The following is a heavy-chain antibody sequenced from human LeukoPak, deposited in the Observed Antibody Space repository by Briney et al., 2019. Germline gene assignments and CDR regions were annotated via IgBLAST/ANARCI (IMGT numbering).Heavy chain of an antibody. CDR3: ARVAEYCSSTSCYRWFDP. D-gene: IGHD2-2*01. Sequence: GASVKVSCKASGYTFTNYYMHWVRQAPGQGLEWMGRINPNSGGTNYAQKFQGRVTMTRDTSISTAYMELSRLRSDDTAVYYCARVAEYCSSTSCYRWFDPWGQGTLVTVSS. CDR1: GYTFTNYY. V-gene: IGHV1-2*06. J-gene: IGHJ5*02. CDR2: INPNSGGT.